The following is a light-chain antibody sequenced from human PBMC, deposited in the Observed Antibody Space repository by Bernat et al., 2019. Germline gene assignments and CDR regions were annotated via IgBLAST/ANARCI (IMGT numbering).Light chain of an antibody. J-gene: IGLJ1*01. V-gene: IGLV2-11*01. CDR3: CSYAGSYTYV. CDR2: DVS. Sequence: QSALTQPRSVSGSPGQSVTISCTGTSSDVGGYKYVSWYQQHPGKAPKLMIYDVSKRPSGVPDRFSGSKSGNTASLTISGLQAEDEADYYCCSYAGSYTYVFATWTKVTVL. CDR1: SSDVGGYKY.